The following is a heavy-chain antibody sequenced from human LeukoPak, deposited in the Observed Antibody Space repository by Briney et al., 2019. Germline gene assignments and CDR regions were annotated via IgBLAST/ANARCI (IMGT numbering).Heavy chain of an antibody. D-gene: IGHD1-26*01. Sequence: PSQTLSLTCTVSGGSISSGTYYWSWIRQPAGKGLEWIGRFYTSGSGSTNYNPSLKSRVTISVDTSKNQFSLKLSSVTAADTAVYYCAREYYVFSGSYLDYWGQGTLVTVSS. CDR2: FYTSGSGST. V-gene: IGHV4-61*02. CDR3: AREYYVFSGSYLDY. J-gene: IGHJ4*02. CDR1: GGSISSGTYY.